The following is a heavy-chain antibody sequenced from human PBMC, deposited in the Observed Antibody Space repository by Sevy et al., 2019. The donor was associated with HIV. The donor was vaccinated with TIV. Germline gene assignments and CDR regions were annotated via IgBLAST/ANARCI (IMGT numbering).Heavy chain of an antibody. D-gene: IGHD3-3*01. CDR3: VGRKVGDFWSGSIRGPWAGGPLFDY. CDR2: ISASGDST. CDR1: GFTFSTYA. Sequence: GGFLRLSCAASGFTFSTYAMSWVRQAPGKGPEWVSYISASGDSTYYADSVKGRFTISRDNSKNTLYLQMNSLRDGDTAVYYCVGRKVGDFWSGSIRGPWAGGPLFDYWGQGTLVTVSS. V-gene: IGHV3-23*01. J-gene: IGHJ4*02.